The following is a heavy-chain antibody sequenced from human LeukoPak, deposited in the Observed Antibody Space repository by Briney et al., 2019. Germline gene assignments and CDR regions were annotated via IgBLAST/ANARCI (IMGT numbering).Heavy chain of an antibody. Sequence: ASPKVSCKPSGYTFTSYGISWVPQAPGQGLEWMGWVSAYNGNTNYAQKLQGRVTMTTDTSTSTAYMELRSLRSDDTAVYYCARRTPHYDILTPPDYWGQGTLVTVSS. CDR3: ARRTPHYDILTPPDY. D-gene: IGHD3-9*01. CDR2: VSAYNGNT. J-gene: IGHJ4*02. CDR1: GYTFTSYG. V-gene: IGHV1-18*01.